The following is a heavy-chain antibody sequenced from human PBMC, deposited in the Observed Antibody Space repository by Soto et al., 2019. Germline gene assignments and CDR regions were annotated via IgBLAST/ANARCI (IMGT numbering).Heavy chain of an antibody. V-gene: IGHV3-30-3*01. J-gene: IGHJ6*02. CDR2: ISYDGSNK. Sequence: QVQLVESGGGVVQPGRSLRLSCAASGFTFSSYAMHWVRQAPGKGLEWVAVISYDGSNKYYADSVKGRFTISRDNSKNTLYVQMNSLRPEDTAVYYCARAPDIVLIRDYYYYGMDVWGQGTTVTVSS. CDR3: ARAPDIVLIRDYYYYGMDV. D-gene: IGHD2-8*01. CDR1: GFTFSSYA.